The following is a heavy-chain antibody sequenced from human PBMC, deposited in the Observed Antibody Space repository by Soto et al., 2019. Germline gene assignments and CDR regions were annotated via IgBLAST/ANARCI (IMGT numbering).Heavy chain of an antibody. CDR3: ARAPPGPSHRWDV. J-gene: IGHJ6*01. CDR1: GGSMRRGGQS. CDR2: IYYTGST. V-gene: IGHV4-30-2*01. Sequence: KPSETLSLTCAVSGGSMRRGGQSWSCIRHPPGQGLEFPGFIYYTGSTYYNPSLKSRVTLSVDRSKNQFSLNLTSVTAAYTAMYFCARAPPGPSHRWDVWGQGTTVTVSS. D-gene: IGHD3-10*01.